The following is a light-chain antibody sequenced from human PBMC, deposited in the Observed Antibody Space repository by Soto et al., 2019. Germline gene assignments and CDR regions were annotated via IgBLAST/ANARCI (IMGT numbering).Light chain of an antibody. Sequence: EIVLTQSPGTLSLSPGERATLSCRVSQSVSSNYLAWYQQKPGQAPRLLIYAASSRSTGIPDRFSGSGSGTDFTLTISRLEPEDFAVYYCHQYGTSPAHSFGQGTKLEVK. CDR2: AAS. CDR1: QSVSSNY. J-gene: IGKJ2*03. CDR3: HQYGTSPAHS. V-gene: IGKV3-20*01.